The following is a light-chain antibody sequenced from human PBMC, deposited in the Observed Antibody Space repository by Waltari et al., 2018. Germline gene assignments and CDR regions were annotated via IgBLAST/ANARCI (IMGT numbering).Light chain of an antibody. CDR3: QQYGSSPRLT. J-gene: IGKJ4*01. CDR1: QSVSSSY. V-gene: IGKV3-20*01. Sequence: EIVLTQSPGPLSLSPGERATLSFRASQSVSSSYLAWYQQKPGQAPRLLIYGASSRATGIPDRFSGSGSGTDFTLTISRLEPEDFAVYYCQQYGSSPRLTFGGGTKVEIK. CDR2: GAS.